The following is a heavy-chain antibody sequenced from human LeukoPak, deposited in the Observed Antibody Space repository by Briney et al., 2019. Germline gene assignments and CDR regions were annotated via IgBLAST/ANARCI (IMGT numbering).Heavy chain of an antibody. CDR3: TNLIAAAGNDAFDI. D-gene: IGHD6-13*01. Sequence: GGSLRLSCAASGFTFSGSAMHWVRQASGKGLEWVGRIRSKANSYATAYAASVKGRFTISRDDSKNTAYLQMNSLKTEDTAVYYCTNLIAAAGNDAFDIWGQGTLVTVSS. V-gene: IGHV3-73*01. CDR2: IRSKANSYAT. CDR1: GFTFSGSA. J-gene: IGHJ3*02.